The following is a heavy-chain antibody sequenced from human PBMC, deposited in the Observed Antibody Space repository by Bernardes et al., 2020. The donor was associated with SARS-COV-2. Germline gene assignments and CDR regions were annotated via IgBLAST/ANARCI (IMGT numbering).Heavy chain of an antibody. CDR3: TRGNAIAYCSGSGCYRADY. CDR2: ISAYSDDS. Sequence: ASVKVSCKASGYSLTTYGTVWVRQAPGRGLEWVGWISAYSDDSNSAQKLEGRVTLTKDTSTNTAYMELTNLRVDDTAIYYCTRGNAIAYCSGSGCYRADYWGQGTLVTVSS. V-gene: IGHV1-18*01. CDR1: GYSLTTYG. D-gene: IGHD2-15*01. J-gene: IGHJ4*02.